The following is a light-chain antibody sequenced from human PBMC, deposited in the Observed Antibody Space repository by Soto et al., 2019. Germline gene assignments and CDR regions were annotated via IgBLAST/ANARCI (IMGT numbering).Light chain of an antibody. V-gene: IGLV2-14*03. CDR3: SSCTTSGALV. J-gene: IGLJ3*02. CDR2: DVR. Sequence: QSAVTQPASVSGSPGQSITISCTGTSSDVGGYNYVSWYQQHPDKAPKLLIFDVRSRPSGISNRFSGSKSGNTASLTISGLQAADGADYYCSSCTTSGALVFGGGTKATVL. CDR1: SSDVGGYNY.